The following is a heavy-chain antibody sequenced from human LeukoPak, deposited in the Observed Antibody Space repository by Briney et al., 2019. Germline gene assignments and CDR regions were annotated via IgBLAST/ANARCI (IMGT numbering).Heavy chain of an antibody. CDR2: IKSKTDGGTT. V-gene: IGHV3-15*01. CDR3: ARKEWGSGYYLGY. Sequence: NSGGSLRLSCAASGFTFSNAWMSWVRQAPGKGLEWVGRIKSKTDGGTTDYAAPVKGRFTISRDNAKNSLYLQMNSLRAEDTAVYYCARKEWGSGYYLGYWGQGTLVTVSS. CDR1: GFTFSNAW. J-gene: IGHJ4*02. D-gene: IGHD3-22*01.